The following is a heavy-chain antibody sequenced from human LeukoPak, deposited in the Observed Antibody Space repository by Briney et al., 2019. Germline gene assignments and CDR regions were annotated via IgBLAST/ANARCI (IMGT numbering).Heavy chain of an antibody. CDR2: ISGSGGST. CDR1: GFTFSSYA. J-gene: IGHJ3*02. V-gene: IGHV3-23*01. CDR3: AKGGRWLQFGAFDI. Sequence: GGSLRLSCAASGFTFSSYAMHWVRQAPGKGLEWVSAISGSGGSTYYADSVKGRFTISRDNSKNTLYLQTNSLRAEDTAVYYCAKGGRWLQFGAFDIWGQGTMVTVSS. D-gene: IGHD5-24*01.